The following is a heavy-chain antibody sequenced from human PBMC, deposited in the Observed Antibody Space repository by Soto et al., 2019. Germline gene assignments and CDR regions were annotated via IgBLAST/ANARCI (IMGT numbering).Heavy chain of an antibody. CDR2: IYWDDDK. CDR3: AHRADFNGNGNGGSCDY. V-gene: IGHV2-5*02. Sequence: QITLKESGPTRVKPTQTLTLTCTFSGFSLNARPVGVGWIRQSPGKALEGLALIYWDDDKRYSPSLKNRISIAKDTSKNQVVLTRTNVDPVDTGIYYCAHRADFNGNGNGGSCDYWGQGALVTVSS. CDR1: GFSLNARPVG. J-gene: IGHJ4*02. D-gene: IGHD3-16*01.